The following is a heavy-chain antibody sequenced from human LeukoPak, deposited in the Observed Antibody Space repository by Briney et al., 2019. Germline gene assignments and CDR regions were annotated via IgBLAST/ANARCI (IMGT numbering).Heavy chain of an antibody. CDR2: ISSSSSTI. V-gene: IGHV3-48*04. CDR3: ARLVAIRYFDY. CDR1: GFTFSSYS. D-gene: IGHD2-8*02. J-gene: IGHJ4*02. Sequence: PGGSLRLSCAAAGFTFSSYSMNWVRQAPGKGLEWVSYISSSSSTIYYADSVKGRFSISRDNAKNSLYLQMNSLRAEDTAVYYCARLVAIRYFDYWGQGTLVTVSS.